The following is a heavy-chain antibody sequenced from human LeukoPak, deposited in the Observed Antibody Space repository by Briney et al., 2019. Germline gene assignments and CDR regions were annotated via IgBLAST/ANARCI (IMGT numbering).Heavy chain of an antibody. Sequence: PGGTLRLSCAASGFTFSDYGMSWVRQAPGKGLEWVSTISGRGGGTYSADSVKGRFTISRDNSKNTLYLQMSSLRAEDTAVYYCASYSSLDYWGQGTLVTVSS. CDR1: GFTFSDYG. J-gene: IGHJ4*02. CDR3: ASYSSLDY. CDR2: ISGRGGGT. D-gene: IGHD6-19*01. V-gene: IGHV3-23*01.